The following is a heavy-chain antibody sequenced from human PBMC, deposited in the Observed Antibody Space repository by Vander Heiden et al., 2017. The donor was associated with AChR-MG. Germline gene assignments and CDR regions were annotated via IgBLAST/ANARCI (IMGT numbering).Heavy chain of an antibody. Sequence: EAQLLESGGGLVQPGGSLRLSCAASGFTFSSSAMGWVRQDQGKGMEWVSAIGGRGGRTYYAGSVKGRFTISRDNSKNTLYLQMNSLRAEDTAVYYCAKDSLIVVVPAAMSNWFDPWGQGTLVTVSS. J-gene: IGHJ5*02. CDR1: GFTFSSSA. CDR2: IGGRGGRT. V-gene: IGHV3-23*01. D-gene: IGHD2-2*01. CDR3: AKDSLIVVVPAAMSNWFDP.